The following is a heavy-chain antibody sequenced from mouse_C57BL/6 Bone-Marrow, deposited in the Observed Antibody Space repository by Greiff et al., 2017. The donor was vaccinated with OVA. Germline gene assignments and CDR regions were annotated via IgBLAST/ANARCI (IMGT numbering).Heavy chain of an antibody. Sequence: QVQLQQPGAELVMPGASVKLSCKAFGYTFTSYWMHWVKQRPGQGLEWIGEIDPSDSYTNYNQKFKGKSTLTVDKSSSTAYMQLSSLTSEDSAVYYCARDGYYYWGQGTSVTVSS. J-gene: IGHJ4*01. D-gene: IGHD2-3*01. CDR1: GYTFTSYW. CDR3: ARDGYYY. V-gene: IGHV1-69*01. CDR2: IDPSDSYT.